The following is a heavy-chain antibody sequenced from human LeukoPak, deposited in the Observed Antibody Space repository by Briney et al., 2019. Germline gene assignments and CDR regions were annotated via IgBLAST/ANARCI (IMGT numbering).Heavy chain of an antibody. Sequence: PSETLSLTCAVYGGSFSGYYWSWIRQPPGKGLEWIGEINHSGSTNYNPSLKSRVTISVDTSKNQFSLKLSSVTAADTAVYYCVSIAAANDYWGQGTLVTVSS. J-gene: IGHJ4*02. V-gene: IGHV4-34*01. CDR1: GGSFSGYY. CDR2: INHSGST. CDR3: VSIAAANDY. D-gene: IGHD6-13*01.